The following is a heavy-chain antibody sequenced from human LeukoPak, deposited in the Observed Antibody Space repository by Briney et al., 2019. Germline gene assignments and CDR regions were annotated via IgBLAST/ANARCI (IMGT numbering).Heavy chain of an antibody. CDR1: GFTYSNYA. J-gene: IGHJ4*02. V-gene: IGHV3-23*01. CDR3: AKGMYYYDSSGYRFFDY. CDR2: TSVSGGST. D-gene: IGHD3-22*01. Sequence: GGSLRLSCAASGFTYSNYAMSWVRQAPGKGLEWVSGTSVSGGSTYYADSVKGRFTISRDNSKNTLYLQVNSLRAEDTAVYYCAKGMYYYDSSGYRFFDYWGQGTLVTVSS.